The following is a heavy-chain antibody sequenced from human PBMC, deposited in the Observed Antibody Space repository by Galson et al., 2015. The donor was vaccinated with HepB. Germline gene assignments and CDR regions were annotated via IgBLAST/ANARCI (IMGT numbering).Heavy chain of an antibody. CDR1: GFSFSDYT. J-gene: IGHJ4*02. Sequence: SLRLSCAASGFSFSDYTMNWVRQAPGKGLEWVSSISSSSTYIYQADSVKGRLTISRDNAKNSLYLQMNSLRAEDTAVYYCARVLGGYSRTWYFDYWGQGTLVTVSS. V-gene: IGHV3-21*01. CDR2: ISSSSTYI. D-gene: IGHD2-21*01. CDR3: ARVLGGYSRTWYFDY.